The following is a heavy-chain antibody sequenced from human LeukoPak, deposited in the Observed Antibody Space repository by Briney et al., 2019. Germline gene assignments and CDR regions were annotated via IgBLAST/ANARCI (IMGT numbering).Heavy chain of an antibody. CDR2: IYYSGST. CDR3: ARLGDSSDYYPRTFDY. CDR1: GGSISSSSYY. Sequence: SETLSLTCTVSGGSISSSSYYWGWIRQPPGKGLEWIGSIYYSGSTYYNPSLKSRVTISVDTSKNQFSLKLNSVTAADTAVYYCARLGDSSDYYPRTFDYWGQGTLVTVSS. D-gene: IGHD3-22*01. V-gene: IGHV4-39*01. J-gene: IGHJ4*02.